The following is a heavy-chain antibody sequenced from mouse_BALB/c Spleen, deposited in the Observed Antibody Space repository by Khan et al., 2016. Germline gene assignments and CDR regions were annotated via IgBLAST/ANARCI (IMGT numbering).Heavy chain of an antibody. CDR3: ARENWELAY. J-gene: IGHJ3*01. D-gene: IGHD4-1*01. V-gene: IGHV1S127*01. Sequence: VQLQQSGPQLVRPGASVKISCKASGYSFTRNWMHWVKQRPGQGLEWIGMVDPSDGESRLNQKFKDKAKLTVDTSSSKAYMQLSSPTSEDSAVYFCARENWELAYWGQGTLVTVSA. CDR1: GYSFTRNW. CDR2: VDPSDGES.